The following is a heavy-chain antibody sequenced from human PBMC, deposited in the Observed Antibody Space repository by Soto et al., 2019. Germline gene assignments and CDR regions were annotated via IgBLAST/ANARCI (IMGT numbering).Heavy chain of an antibody. Sequence: PGGSLRLSCAASGFTFSSYAMNWVRQAPGKGLEWVSTIRTSVGDTYYAASVKGRFTISRVNSKSTVYLHLNSLRAEDTAIYYCAKDPTYDYGYFDSWGQGTLVTVSS. CDR3: AKDPTYDYGYFDS. CDR1: GFTFSSYA. J-gene: IGHJ4*02. V-gene: IGHV3-23*01. CDR2: IRTSVGDT. D-gene: IGHD4-17*01.